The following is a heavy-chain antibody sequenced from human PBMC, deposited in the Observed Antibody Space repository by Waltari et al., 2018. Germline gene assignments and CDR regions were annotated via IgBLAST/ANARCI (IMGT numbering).Heavy chain of an antibody. J-gene: IGHJ4*02. CDR3: AREYSNSWYCDY. CDR2: ISTSRAYI. CDR1: GFTFSHYG. D-gene: IGHD6-13*01. Sequence: EVQLVESGGGLVKPGGPLRLSCAASGFTFSHYGRTWVRLVPGKGLECVSSISTSRAYIYYADSVKGRFTISRDNAKNSRYLQMNSLRAEDTAVYYCAREYSNSWYCDYWGQGTLVTVSS. V-gene: IGHV3-21*01.